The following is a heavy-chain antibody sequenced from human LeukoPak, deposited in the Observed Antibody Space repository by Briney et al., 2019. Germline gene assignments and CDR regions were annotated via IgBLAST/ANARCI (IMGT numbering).Heavy chain of an antibody. V-gene: IGHV3-21*01. CDR3: ARAEGGSRIY. Sequence: AGGSLRLSCAASGFIFSSSNMNWVRQAPGKGLEWVSSISISSIYIFYADSVKGRFTISRDNAKNSLYLQMNSLRAEDTAVYYCARAEGGSRIYWGQGTLVTVSS. D-gene: IGHD2-15*01. CDR1: GFIFSSSN. J-gene: IGHJ4*02. CDR2: ISISSIYI.